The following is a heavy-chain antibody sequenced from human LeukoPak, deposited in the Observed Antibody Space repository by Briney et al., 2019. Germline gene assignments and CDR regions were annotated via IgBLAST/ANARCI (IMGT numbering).Heavy chain of an antibody. CDR3: ARRVEGVVYGMDV. D-gene: IGHD2-15*01. V-gene: IGHV3-74*01. CDR2: INSDGSTT. Sequence: GGSLRLSCAASGFTFSNYWMHWVRHAPGKGLVWVSRINSDGSTTNYADSVKGRFTISRDNAKKTLYLQMNSLRAEDTAVYYCARRVEGVVYGMDVWGQGTTVTVSS. J-gene: IGHJ6*02. CDR1: GFTFSNYW.